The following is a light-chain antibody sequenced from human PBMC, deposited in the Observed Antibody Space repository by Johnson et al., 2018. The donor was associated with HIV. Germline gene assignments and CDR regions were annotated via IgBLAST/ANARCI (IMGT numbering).Light chain of an antibody. CDR3: ATWGSSLSPRGV. CDR2: EKN. V-gene: IGLV1-51*02. J-gene: IGLJ1*01. Sequence: HSVLTQPPSVSAAPGQKVTISCSGSTYNIGNNYVSWYQQLPGTAPKLLIYEKNKRPSGIPDRFSASKSGTSATLDITGLQTGDEADYYCATWGSSLSPRGVFGTGTKVTVL. CDR1: TYNIGNNY.